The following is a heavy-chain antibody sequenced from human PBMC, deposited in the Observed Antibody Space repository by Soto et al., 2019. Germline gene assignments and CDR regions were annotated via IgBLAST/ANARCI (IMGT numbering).Heavy chain of an antibody. J-gene: IGHJ4*02. Sequence: ASVKVSCKASGYTFTSYGISWVRQAPGQGLEWMGWISAYNGNTNYAQKLQGRVTMTTDTSTSTAYMELRSLRSDDTAVYYCARERDYYDSSENDYWGQGTLVTVSS. CDR1: GYTFTSYG. CDR3: ARERDYYDSSENDY. V-gene: IGHV1-18*04. CDR2: ISAYNGNT. D-gene: IGHD3-22*01.